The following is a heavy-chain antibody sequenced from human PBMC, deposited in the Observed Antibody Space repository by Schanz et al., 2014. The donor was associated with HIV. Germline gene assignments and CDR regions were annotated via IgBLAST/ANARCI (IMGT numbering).Heavy chain of an antibody. J-gene: IGHJ5*02. V-gene: IGHV3-7*03. Sequence: EVQLVESGGGLVQPGGSLRLSCAASGFTFSRYWMNWVRQAPGKGLEWVASINLDGGENYYADSVKGRFSISRDNAKNSLYLQIISLTAEDTAMYYCARDRVSGSSSSSWFDPWGQGTLVTVSS. CDR3: ARDRVSGSSSSSWFDP. CDR2: INLDGGEN. CDR1: GFTFSRYW. D-gene: IGHD6-6*01.